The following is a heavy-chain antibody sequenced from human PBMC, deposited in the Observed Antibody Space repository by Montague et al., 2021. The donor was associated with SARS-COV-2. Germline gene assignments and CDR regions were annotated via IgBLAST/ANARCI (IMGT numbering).Heavy chain of an antibody. J-gene: IGHJ6*02. CDR3: ARVLGGYYGMDV. CDR2: ISTSGAT. CDR1: GFTFSHYD. Sequence: SLRLSCAASGFTFSHYDMHWVRQVTGKGLEWVSGISTSGATFYPGSVKGRFTISRENDRNFLYLQMNSLRAEDTAVYYCARVLGGYYGMDVWGQGTTVTVSS. D-gene: IGHD2/OR15-2a*01. V-gene: IGHV3-13*01.